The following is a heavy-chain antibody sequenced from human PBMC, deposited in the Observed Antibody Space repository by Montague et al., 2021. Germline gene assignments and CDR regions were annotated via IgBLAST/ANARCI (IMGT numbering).Heavy chain of an antibody. CDR3: GRDYWGSIDY. CDR2: MRSSGSP. CDR1: GGFVNGYD. V-gene: IGHV4-59*02. D-gene: IGHD7-27*01. J-gene: IGHJ4*01. Sequence: SETLSLTCSVSGGFVNGYDWSWSRQPPGKGLEWIGYMRSSGSPNYNPSFKSRLAISIDRSRNQFSLELSFVTAADTAIYFCGRDYWGSIDYWGHGILVTVSS.